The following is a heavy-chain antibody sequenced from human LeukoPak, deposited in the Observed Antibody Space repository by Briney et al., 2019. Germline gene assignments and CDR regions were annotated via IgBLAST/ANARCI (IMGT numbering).Heavy chain of an antibody. Sequence: SETLSLTCSVLGGSIRSSSYYWGWIRQPPGKGLEWIGYIYYSGSTYYNPSLKSRVTISVDMPKNEFSLKLSSVTAADTAVYCCARQLYCGADCYSVFDYWGQGSLVTVSS. CDR2: IYYSGST. D-gene: IGHD2-21*02. CDR3: ARQLYCGADCYSVFDY. V-gene: IGHV4-39*01. J-gene: IGHJ4*02. CDR1: GGSIRSSSYY.